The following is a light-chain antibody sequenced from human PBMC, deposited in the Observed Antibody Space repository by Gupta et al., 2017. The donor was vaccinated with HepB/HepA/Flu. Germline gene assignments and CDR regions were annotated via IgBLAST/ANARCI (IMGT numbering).Light chain of an antibody. CDR3: QQHNSCYRT. V-gene: IGKV3-11*01. CDR2: EAS. Sequence: IVLSLSPATLSSSPGDRATISCRASQSLRSYLAWYQQKPGKAPMLLIYEASSRETGIPSRFSGSGSGTDFTLTISSLQPEDFAVYYCQQHNSCYRTFGQGTKVEIK. J-gene: IGKJ2*02. CDR1: QSLRSY.